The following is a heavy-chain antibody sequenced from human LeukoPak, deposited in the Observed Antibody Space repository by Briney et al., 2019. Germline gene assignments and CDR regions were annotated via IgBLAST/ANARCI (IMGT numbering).Heavy chain of an antibody. V-gene: IGHV1-69*13. J-gene: IGHJ4*02. CDR3: ARVSTNYYDSSGYYRHFDY. Sequence: ASVKVSCKASGYTFTSYDINWVRQAPGQGLEWMGGIIPIFGTANYAQKLQGRVTITADESTSTAYMELSSLRSEDTAVYYCARVSTNYYDSSGYYRHFDYWGQGTLVTVSS. CDR2: IIPIFGTA. CDR1: GYTFTSYD. D-gene: IGHD3-22*01.